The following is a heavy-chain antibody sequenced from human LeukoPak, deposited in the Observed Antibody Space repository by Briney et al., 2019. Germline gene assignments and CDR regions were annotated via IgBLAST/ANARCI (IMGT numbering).Heavy chain of an antibody. J-gene: IGHJ4*02. CDR3: AGAGPYYDILTGYQIDY. CDR1: GGPISSYY. CDR2: IYYSGTP. V-gene: IGHV4-59*01. D-gene: IGHD3-9*01. Sequence: SETLSLTCTVSGGPISSYYWSWVRQPPGKGLEWIGYIYYSGTPNYNPSLKSRVTLSVDTSKNQFSLKLSSVTAADTAVYYCAGAGPYYDILTGYQIDYWGQGTLVTVSS.